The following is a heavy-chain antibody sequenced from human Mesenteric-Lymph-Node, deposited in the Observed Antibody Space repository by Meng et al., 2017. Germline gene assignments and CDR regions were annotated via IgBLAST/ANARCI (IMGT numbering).Heavy chain of an antibody. CDR2: IYSGGST. V-gene: IGHV3-66*02. D-gene: IGHD1-26*01. J-gene: IGHJ4*02. CDR3: AGVERYGGGFRGPAAD. Sequence: GESLRISCAASGFTVSSNYMSWVRQAPGKGLEWVSVIYSGGSTYYADYVKGRFTISSENSKNTLYLQKDSLRAEDKAVYYCAGVERYGGGFRGPAADWGQGTLVTVSS. CDR1: GFTVSSNY.